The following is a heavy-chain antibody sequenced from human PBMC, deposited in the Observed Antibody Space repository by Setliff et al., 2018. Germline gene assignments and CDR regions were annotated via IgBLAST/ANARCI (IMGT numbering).Heavy chain of an antibody. CDR1: GGSISSYY. CDR3: AIEQWLDTPGYYYIDV. J-gene: IGHJ6*03. Sequence: PSETLSLTCTVSGGSISSYYWSWIRQPAGKGLEWIGHIYIGRIANYNPSLKSRVTMSIDTSKNQFSLKLNSVTAAYMAVYYCAIEQWLDTPGYYYIDVWAKGTTVPVSS. CDR2: IYIGRIA. V-gene: IGHV4-4*07. D-gene: IGHD6-19*01.